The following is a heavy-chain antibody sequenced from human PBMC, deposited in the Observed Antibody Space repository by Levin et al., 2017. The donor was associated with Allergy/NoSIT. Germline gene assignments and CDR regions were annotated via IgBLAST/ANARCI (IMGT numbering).Heavy chain of an antibody. CDR1: GFTFSDYS. Sequence: GESLKISCAASGFTFSDYSMNWIRQAPGKGLEWVSYISSSGNTIYYADSVKGRFIISRDNAKNSLYLQMNSLSAEDTAVYYCHAFYDSTAYYYYGIDVWGQGTTVTFSS. D-gene: IGHD3-22*01. V-gene: IGHV3-11*01. J-gene: IGHJ6*02. CDR2: ISSSGNTI. CDR3: HAFYDSTAYYYYGIDV.